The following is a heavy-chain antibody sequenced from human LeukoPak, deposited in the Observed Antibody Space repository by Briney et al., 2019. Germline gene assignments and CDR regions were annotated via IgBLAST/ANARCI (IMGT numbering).Heavy chain of an antibody. J-gene: IGHJ4*02. CDR3: AKDYLITASYFDY. CDR1: GLILNSYA. Sequence: PGGSLRLSCAASGLILNSYAMHWVRQAPGKGLERVAVISYDGDTAYYADSVKGRFTISRDNSKNTVYLQMNNLRVEDTAVYYCAKDYLITASYFDYWGQGTLVTVSS. V-gene: IGHV3-30*18. CDR2: ISYDGDTA.